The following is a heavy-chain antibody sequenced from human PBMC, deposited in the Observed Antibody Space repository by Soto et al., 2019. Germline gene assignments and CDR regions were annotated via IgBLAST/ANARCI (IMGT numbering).Heavy chain of an antibody. CDR1: GYTFTAYY. D-gene: IGHD6-13*01. Sequence: QVQLVQSGAEVKKPGASVKVSCKASGYTFTAYYMHWVRQAPGQGLEWMGWINPNSGGTKLAQKFQGRVTMTRDTSISTAYMELSSLRSDDTAVYYCARDGSSWLDYWGQGTLVTVSS. J-gene: IGHJ4*02. V-gene: IGHV1-2*02. CDR2: INPNSGGT. CDR3: ARDGSSWLDY.